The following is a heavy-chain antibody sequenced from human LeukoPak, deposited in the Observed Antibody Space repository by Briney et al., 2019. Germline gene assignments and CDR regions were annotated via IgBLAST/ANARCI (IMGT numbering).Heavy chain of an antibody. D-gene: IGHD5-12*01. V-gene: IGHV3-23*01. J-gene: IGHJ4*02. CDR3: AKLSGYDYYFDY. CDR1: GFTFSSYA. CDR2: ISGTGGST. Sequence: GGSLRLSCAASGFTFSSYAMSWVRQAPGKGLEWVSAISGTGGSTYYADSVKGRFTISRDNSKNTLYLQMNSLRAEDTAVYYCAKLSGYDYYFDYWGQGTLVTVSS.